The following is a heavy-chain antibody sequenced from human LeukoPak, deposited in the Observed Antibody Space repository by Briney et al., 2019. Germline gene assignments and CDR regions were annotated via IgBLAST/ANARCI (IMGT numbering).Heavy chain of an antibody. CDR2: ISYDGSNK. V-gene: IGHV3-30*04. CDR3: ARAKDDILTGYYYYYGMDV. D-gene: IGHD3-9*01. Sequence: GGSLRLSCAASGFTFSSYAMHWVRQAPGKGLEWVAVISYDGSNKYYADSVKGRFTISRDNSKNTLYLQMNSLRAEDTAVYYCARAKDDILTGYYYYYGMDVWGQGTTVIVSS. CDR1: GFTFSSYA. J-gene: IGHJ6*02.